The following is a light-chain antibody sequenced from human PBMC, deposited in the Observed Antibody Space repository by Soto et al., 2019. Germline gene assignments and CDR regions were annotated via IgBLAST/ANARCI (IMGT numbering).Light chain of an antibody. CDR3: QTWGTGSWV. V-gene: IGLV4-69*01. J-gene: IGLJ3*02. CDR1: SGHSSYA. Sequence: QSVLTQSPSASASLGASVKLTCTLSSGHSSYAIAWHQQQPEKGPRYLMKLNSDGSHSKGDGIPDRFSGSSSGAERYLTISSLQSEDEADYYCQTWGTGSWVFGGGTRSPS. CDR2: LNSDGSH.